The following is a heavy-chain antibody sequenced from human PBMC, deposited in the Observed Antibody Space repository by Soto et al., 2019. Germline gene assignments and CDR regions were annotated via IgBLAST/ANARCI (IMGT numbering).Heavy chain of an antibody. J-gene: IGHJ4*02. V-gene: IGHV3-23*01. D-gene: IGHD2-15*01. CDR1: GFTFSSYA. Sequence: EVQLLESGGGLVQPGGSLRLSCAASGFTFSSYAMSWVRQAPGKGLEWVSAISGSGGSTYYADSVKGRFTISRDNSKNTLYLQMNSLRAEDTAVYYCAVGIAARSLGHCSGGSCYSVDYWGQGTLVTVSS. CDR3: AVGIAARSLGHCSGGSCYSVDY. CDR2: ISGSGGST.